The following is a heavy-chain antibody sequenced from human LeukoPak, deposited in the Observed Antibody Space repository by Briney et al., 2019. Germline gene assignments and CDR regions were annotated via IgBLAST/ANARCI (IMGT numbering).Heavy chain of an antibody. CDR2: INPNSGGT. Sequence: GASVKVSCKASGYTFTGYYMHWVRQAPGQGLEWMGWINPNSGGTNYAQKFQGRVTMTRDTSISTAYMELSRLRSDGTAVYYCARSRGYSSGWYLTNYNYYYMDVWGKGTTVTASS. D-gene: IGHD6-19*01. J-gene: IGHJ6*03. V-gene: IGHV1-2*02. CDR3: ARSRGYSSGWYLTNYNYYYMDV. CDR1: GYTFTGYY.